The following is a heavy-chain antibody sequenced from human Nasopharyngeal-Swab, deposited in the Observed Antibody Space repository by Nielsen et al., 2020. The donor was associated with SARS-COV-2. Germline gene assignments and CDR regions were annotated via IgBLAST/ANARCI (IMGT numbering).Heavy chain of an antibody. CDR2: IIPILGIA. CDR3: ASGAEDYDSSGYYPYFYY. V-gene: IGHV1-69*10. J-gene: IGHJ4*02. Sequence: WVRQAPGQGLEWMGGIIPILGIANYAQKFQGRVTITADKSTGTAYMELSSLRSEDTAVYYCASGAEDYDSSGYYPYFYYWGQGTLVTVSS. D-gene: IGHD3-22*01.